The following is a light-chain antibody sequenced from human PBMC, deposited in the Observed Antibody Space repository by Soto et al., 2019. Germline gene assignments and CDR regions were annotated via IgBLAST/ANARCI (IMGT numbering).Light chain of an antibody. J-gene: IGKJ1*01. Sequence: AIQMTQSPSSLSASVGDRVTITCRASQGIRNDLGWYQQKPGKAPKLLIYAASSLQSGVTSRFSGSGSGTDFTLTSSSLQPEDFATYYCLEDYNCPWTFGQGTKVEIK. CDR2: AAS. CDR3: LEDYNCPWT. V-gene: IGKV1-6*01. CDR1: QGIRND.